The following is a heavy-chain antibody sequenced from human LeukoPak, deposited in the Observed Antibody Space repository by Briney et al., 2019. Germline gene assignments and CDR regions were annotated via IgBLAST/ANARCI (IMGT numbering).Heavy chain of an antibody. CDR1: GFTFSSYS. D-gene: IGHD3-22*01. V-gene: IGHV3-21*01. J-gene: IGHJ4*02. CDR2: ISSSSSYI. CDR3: ARGPVYYDSSGYSY. Sequence: GGSLRLSCAASGFTFSSYSMNWVRQAPGKGLEWVSSISSSSSYIYYADSAKGRFTISRDNAKNSLYLQMNSLRAEDTAVYYCARGPVYYDSSGYSYWGQGTLVTVSS.